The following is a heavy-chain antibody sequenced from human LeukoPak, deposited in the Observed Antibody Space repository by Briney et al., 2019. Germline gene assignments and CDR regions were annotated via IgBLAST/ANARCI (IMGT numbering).Heavy chain of an antibody. D-gene: IGHD5-18*01. CDR1: GGTFSSYA. CDR2: MNPNSGNT. V-gene: IGHV1-8*02. J-gene: IGHJ4*02. Sequence: ASVKVSCKASGGTFSSYAISWVRQATGQGLEWMGWMNPNSGNTGYAQKFQGRVTMTRNTSISTAYMELSSLRSEDTAVYYCARGPGRIQLWGQGTLVTVSS. CDR3: ARGPGRIQL.